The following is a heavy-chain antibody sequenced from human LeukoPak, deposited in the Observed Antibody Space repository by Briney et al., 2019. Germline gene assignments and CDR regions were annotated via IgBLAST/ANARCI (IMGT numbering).Heavy chain of an antibody. D-gene: IGHD3-16*02. Sequence: PGGSLRLSCAASGFTFSNYAMHWVRQAPDKGLEWVAVVSYDGSNKYYADSVKGRFTVSRDNSKNTLYLQMNSLRAEDTAVSYCAIGDSLGKLSSSFEYWGQGTLVTVSS. CDR3: AIGDSLGKLSSSFEY. CDR2: VSYDGSNK. V-gene: IGHV3-30*04. J-gene: IGHJ4*02. CDR1: GFTFSNYA.